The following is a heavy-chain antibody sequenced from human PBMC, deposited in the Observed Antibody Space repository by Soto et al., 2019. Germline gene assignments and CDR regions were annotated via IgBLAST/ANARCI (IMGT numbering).Heavy chain of an antibody. CDR2: MLYSGLT. CDR3: ARAPLSPTLRTFDV. Sequence: PSETLSLTCSVSGYSVSSSDYYWAWIRQPPGKGLEWIGSMLYSGLTYYNPSLKSRVTLSVDTSKNQFSLTLTSVAASDTAIYYCARAPLSPTLRTFDVWGPGTMVTVSS. V-gene: IGHV4-39*07. J-gene: IGHJ3*01. D-gene: IGHD2-15*01. CDR1: GYSVSSSDYY.